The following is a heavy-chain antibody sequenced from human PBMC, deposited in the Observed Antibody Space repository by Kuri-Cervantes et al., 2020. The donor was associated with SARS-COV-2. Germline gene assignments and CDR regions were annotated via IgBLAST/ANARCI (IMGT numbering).Heavy chain of an antibody. CDR1: GYSISSGYY. CDR2: IYHSGST. V-gene: IGHV4-38-2*01. Sequence: SETLSLTCAVSGYSISSGYYWGWIRQPPGKGLEWIGSIYHSGSTYYNPSLKSRVTISVDTSKNQFSLKLSSVTAADTAVYYWASVYSSSSPDFDYWGQGNLVTVSS. CDR3: ASVYSSSSPDFDY. J-gene: IGHJ4*02. D-gene: IGHD6-6*01.